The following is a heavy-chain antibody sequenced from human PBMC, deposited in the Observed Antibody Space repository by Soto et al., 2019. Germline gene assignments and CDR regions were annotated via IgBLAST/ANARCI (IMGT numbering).Heavy chain of an antibody. J-gene: IGHJ6*02. Sequence: SETLSLTCAVSGGSVSSANYYWSWIRQPPGKGLEWIGYIYYSGSTNYNPSLTSRVTISRDTSKNHFSLKLSSVTAADTAVYYCARDGDGRMTTNPYYYNGMDVWGPGTTVTVSS. CDR1: GGSVSSANYY. D-gene: IGHD4-4*01. V-gene: IGHV4-61*03. CDR2: IYYSGST. CDR3: ARDGDGRMTTNPYYYNGMDV.